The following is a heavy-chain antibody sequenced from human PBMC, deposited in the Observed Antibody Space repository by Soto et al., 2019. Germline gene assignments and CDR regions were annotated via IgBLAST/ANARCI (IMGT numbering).Heavy chain of an antibody. Sequence: GGSLRLSCAASGFTFSSYGMHWVRQAPGKGLEWVAVIWYDGTNKYYADSVKGRFTISRDNAKNSLYLQMNSLRADDTAIYYCSRDPDGINDYDHCRQGPLVPVS. CDR2: IWYDGTNK. J-gene: IGHJ5*02. D-gene: IGHD1-20*01. CDR3: SRDPDGINDYDH. CDR1: GFTFSSYG. V-gene: IGHV3-33*01.